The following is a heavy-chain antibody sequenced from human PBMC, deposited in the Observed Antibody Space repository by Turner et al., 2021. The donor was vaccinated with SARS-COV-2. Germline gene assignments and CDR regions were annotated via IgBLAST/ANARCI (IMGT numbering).Heavy chain of an antibody. CDR2: ISSSSSYI. D-gene: IGHD2-2*01. J-gene: IGHJ6*02. CDR3: ARDHRPVVVPAAKRAGSYYYGMDV. V-gene: IGHV3-21*01. Sequence: EVQLVESGGGMVKPGGSLRLPCAAYGFTFSSHSMNWVRQAPGKGLEWVSSISSSSSYIYYADSVKGRFTISRDNAKNSLYLQMNSLRAEDTAVYYCARDHRPVVVPAAKRAGSYYYGMDVWGQGTTVTVSS. CDR1: GFTFSSHS.